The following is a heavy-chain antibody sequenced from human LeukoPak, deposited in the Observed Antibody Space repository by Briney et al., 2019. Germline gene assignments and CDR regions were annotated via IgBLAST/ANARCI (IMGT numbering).Heavy chain of an antibody. D-gene: IGHD1-14*01. CDR1: GYSFTNYW. Sequence: GESLKISCKGSGYSFTNYWIGWVRQMPGQGPEWIGIIHPRDSETVYTPSFRGQVTISADKSTTTAYLQWSSLKASDTAIYYCARQEGINGEYPYYFDYWGQGTLVTVSS. CDR3: ARQEGINGEYPYYFDY. CDR2: IHPRDSET. V-gene: IGHV5-51*01. J-gene: IGHJ4*02.